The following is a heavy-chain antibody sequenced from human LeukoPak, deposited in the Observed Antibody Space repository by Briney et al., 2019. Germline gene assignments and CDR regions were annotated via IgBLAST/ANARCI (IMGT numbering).Heavy chain of an antibody. CDR1: GFTVSSNY. CDR2: IYSGGST. J-gene: IGHJ6*02. D-gene: IGHD1-14*01. V-gene: IGHV3-66*04. Sequence: GGSLRLSCAASGFTVSSNYMSWVRQAPGKGLEWVSVIYSGGSTYYADSVKGRFTISRDNSKNTLYLQMNSLRAEDTAVYYCARPITPNGMDVWGQGTTVTVSS. CDR3: ARPITPNGMDV.